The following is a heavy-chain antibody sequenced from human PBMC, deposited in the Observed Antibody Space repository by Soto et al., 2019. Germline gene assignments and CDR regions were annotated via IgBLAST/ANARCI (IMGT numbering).Heavy chain of an antibody. Sequence: WGSLRLSCAASGFTFSSYGMHWVRQAPGKGLEWVAVISYDGSNKYYADSVKGRFTISRDNSKNTLYLQMNSLRAEDTAVYYCAKDLAWNDDSSLFDYWGQGTLVTVSS. CDR2: ISYDGSNK. CDR1: GFTFSSYG. CDR3: AKDLAWNDDSSLFDY. D-gene: IGHD1-1*01. J-gene: IGHJ4*02. V-gene: IGHV3-30*18.